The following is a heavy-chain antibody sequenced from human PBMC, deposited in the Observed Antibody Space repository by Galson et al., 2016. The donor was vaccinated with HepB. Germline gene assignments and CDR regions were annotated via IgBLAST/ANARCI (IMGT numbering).Heavy chain of an antibody. J-gene: IGHJ6*02. CDR2: ISSSVGSYI. D-gene: IGHD3-3*01. CDR1: GFTFSRYN. V-gene: IGHV3-21*01. Sequence: SLRLSCAASGFTFSRYNMNWVRQAPGKGLEWVSSISSSVGSYIYYADSVKGRFTISRDNAKNSLYLQMNSLRAEDTAVYYCARDTIFAPYGMDVWGQGTTVTVSS. CDR3: ARDTIFAPYGMDV.